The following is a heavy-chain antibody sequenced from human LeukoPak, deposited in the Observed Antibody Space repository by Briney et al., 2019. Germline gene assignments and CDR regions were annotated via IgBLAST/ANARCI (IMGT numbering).Heavy chain of an antibody. CDR2: IYYSGST. CDR1: GGSISSSSYY. Sequence: NPSETLSLTCTVSGGSISSSSYYWGWIRQPPGKGLEWFGSIYYSGSTYYNPSLKSRVTISVDTSKNQVSLKLSSVTAADTAVYYCASTWDDILTGLNGYYFDYWGQGTLVTVSS. J-gene: IGHJ4*02. CDR3: ASTWDDILTGLNGYYFDY. D-gene: IGHD3-9*01. V-gene: IGHV4-39*01.